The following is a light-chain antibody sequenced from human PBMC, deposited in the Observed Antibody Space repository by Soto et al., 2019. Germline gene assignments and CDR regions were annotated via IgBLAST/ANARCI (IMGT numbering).Light chain of an antibody. J-gene: IGKJ4*01. CDR3: RQYNTCPLT. V-gene: IGKV3-15*01. CDR1: QSVGVT. CDR2: GPS. Sequence: EVVMTQSPATLSVSPGQRATLSCRASQSVGVTVAWYQQKPCLAPRLVIYGPSTLATGIPDRFSGSGSGTEFTLTISRLQSEDFAVYCCRQYNTCPLTFGGGNKVGSK.